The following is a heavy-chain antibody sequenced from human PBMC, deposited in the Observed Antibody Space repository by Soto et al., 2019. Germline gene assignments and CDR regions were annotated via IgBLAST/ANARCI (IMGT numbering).Heavy chain of an antibody. CDR1: GYTFTGYY. V-gene: IGHV1-2*04. J-gene: IGHJ6*03. CDR3: ARDGIAVAGTRSRTAVDYYYYMDV. CDR2: INPNSGGT. D-gene: IGHD6-19*01. Sequence: ASVKVSCKASGYTFTGYYIHWVRQAPGRGLEWMRWINPNSGGTNYAQKFQGWVTMTRDTSISTAYMELSRLRSDDTAVYYCARDGIAVAGTRSRTAVDYYYYMDVWGKGTTVTVSS.